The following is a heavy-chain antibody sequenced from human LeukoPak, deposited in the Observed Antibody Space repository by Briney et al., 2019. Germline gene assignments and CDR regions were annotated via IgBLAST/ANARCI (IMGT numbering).Heavy chain of an antibody. CDR1: GFTFSTYY. V-gene: IGHV3-48*01. D-gene: IGHD4-17*01. Sequence: GESLTLSCAASGFTFSTYYMNWVRPAAGKGLACIAYISSSGSTLYYAVSVKGRFSISRDNAKISVFLQMNSVRAEDTAVYYCARESYADLFDYWGQGTLVTVSS. J-gene: IGHJ4*02. CDR2: ISSSGSTL. CDR3: ARESYADLFDY.